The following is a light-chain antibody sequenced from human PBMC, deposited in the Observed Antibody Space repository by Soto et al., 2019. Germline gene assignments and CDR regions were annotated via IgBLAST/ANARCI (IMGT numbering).Light chain of an antibody. Sequence: DIHMTQSPSTLSASVGDRVTITCRASQSISLWLAWYQQKPGKAPNLLIYKTSSLETGVPSRFSGSGSGTEFTLTISSLQPDDVATYYCQHWNDYSWSFGQGTKVEVK. V-gene: IGKV1-5*03. J-gene: IGKJ1*01. CDR3: QHWNDYSWS. CDR1: QSISLW. CDR2: KTS.